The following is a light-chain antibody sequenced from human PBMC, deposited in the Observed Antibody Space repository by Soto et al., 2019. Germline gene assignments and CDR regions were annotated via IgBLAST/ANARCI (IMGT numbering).Light chain of an antibody. V-gene: IGLV2-23*01. J-gene: IGLJ2*01. CDR2: EAT. CDR3: CSYAGSSSRI. Sequence: QSALTQPASVSGSPGQSITISCTGANSDIGTYDLVSWYQKHPDKAPKLIIYEATQRPSGVSPRFSGSRSGNTASLTISGLQTEDEADYYCCSYAGSSSRIFGGGTKVTVL. CDR1: NSDIGTYDL.